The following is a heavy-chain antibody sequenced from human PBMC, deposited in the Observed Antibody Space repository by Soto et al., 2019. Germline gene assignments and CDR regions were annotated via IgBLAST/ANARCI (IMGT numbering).Heavy chain of an antibody. D-gene: IGHD5-18*01. CDR2: IYHSGST. V-gene: IGHV4-4*02. J-gene: IGHJ6*02. CDR3: AGWIQLQQYYYYGMDV. CDR1: GGSISSSSW. Sequence: PLEILSLTCAVSGGSISSSSWWSWVRQPPGKGLEWIGEIYHSGSTNYNPSLKSRVTISVDKSKNQFSLKLSSVTAADTAVYYCAGWIQLQQYYYYGMDVWGQGTTVTVSS.